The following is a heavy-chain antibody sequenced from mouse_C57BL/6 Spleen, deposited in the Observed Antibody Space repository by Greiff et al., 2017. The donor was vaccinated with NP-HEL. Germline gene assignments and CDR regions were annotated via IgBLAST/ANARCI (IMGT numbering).Heavy chain of an antibody. CDR1: GYTFTDYY. CDR3: ARRSRHPPGEEAY. V-gene: IGHV1-26*01. Sequence: EVKLQQSGPELVKPGASVKISCKASGYTFTDYYMNWVKQSHGKSLEWIGDINPNNGGTSYNQKFKGKATLTVDKSSSTAYMELRSLTSEDSAVYYCARRSRHPPGEEAYWGQGTLVTVSA. D-gene: IGHD6-1*01. J-gene: IGHJ3*01. CDR2: INPNNGGT.